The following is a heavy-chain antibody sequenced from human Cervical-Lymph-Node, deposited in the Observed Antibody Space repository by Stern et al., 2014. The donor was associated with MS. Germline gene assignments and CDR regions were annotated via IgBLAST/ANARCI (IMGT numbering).Heavy chain of an antibody. CDR3: AHRRPYNSFWSWANFDY. V-gene: IGHV2-5*02. CDR2: IFWDDDK. J-gene: IGHJ4*02. CDR1: GFSLSTSGVG. D-gene: IGHD6-13*01. Sequence: QVTLKESGPTLVKPTQTLTLTCTFSGFSLSTSGVGVGWIRQHPGKALEWLALIFWDDDKRNSPSLKSRLTITKDTSKTHVVLTMTNMDPVDPAAYYFAHRRPYNSFWSWANFDYWGQGTLVTVSS.